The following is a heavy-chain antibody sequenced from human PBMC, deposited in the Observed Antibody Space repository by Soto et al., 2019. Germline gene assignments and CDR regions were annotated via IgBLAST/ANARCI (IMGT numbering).Heavy chain of an antibody. V-gene: IGHV3-23*01. CDR3: AKLSSSSPRYYAGFDY. Sequence: GGSLRLSCAASGFTFSSYAMSWVRQAPGKGLEWVSAISGSGGSTYYADSVKGRFTISRDNSKNTLYLQRNSLRAEDTAVYYCAKLSSSSPRYYAGFDYWGQGTLVTVSS. CDR1: GFTFSSYA. J-gene: IGHJ4*02. CDR2: ISGSGGST. D-gene: IGHD6-6*01.